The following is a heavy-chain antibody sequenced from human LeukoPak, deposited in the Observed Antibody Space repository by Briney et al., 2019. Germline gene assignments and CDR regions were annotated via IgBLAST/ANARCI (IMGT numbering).Heavy chain of an antibody. D-gene: IGHD3-10*01. J-gene: IGHJ4*02. Sequence: PGGSLRLSCAASGFTFSSYWMHWVHQAPGKGLVWVSRINSDGSSTSYADSVKGRFTISRDNAKNTLYLQMNSLRAEDTAVYYCARVQMVRGVIIKASIFDYWGQGTLVTVSS. CDR3: ARVQMVRGVIIKASIFDY. CDR2: INSDGSST. V-gene: IGHV3-74*01. CDR1: GFTFSSYW.